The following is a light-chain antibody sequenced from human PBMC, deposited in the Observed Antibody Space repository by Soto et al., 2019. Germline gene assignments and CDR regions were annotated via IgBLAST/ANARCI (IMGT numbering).Light chain of an antibody. CDR3: QTWGTGIGV. J-gene: IGLJ3*02. CDR2: LNSDGSH. Sequence: QLVLTQSPSASASLGASVNLTCTLSSGHSSYAIAWHQQQPEKGPRYLMRLNSDGSHTKGDGIPDRVSGSSSGAERYLPISSLQSEDEADYYCQTWGTGIGVFGGGTKLTVL. CDR1: SGHSSYA. V-gene: IGLV4-69*01.